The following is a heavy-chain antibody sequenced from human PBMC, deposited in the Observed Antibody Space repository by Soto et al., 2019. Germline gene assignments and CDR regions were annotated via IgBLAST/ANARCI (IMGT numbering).Heavy chain of an antibody. V-gene: IGHV3-9*01. CDR2: ISWTGGPI. Sequence: EVQLVESGGGLVQPGRSLRLSCAASGFNFNDYGMHWVRXXXGXXXXXXXGISWTGGPIGYSDSVKGRFTISRDNAKNXLYLXXNXXXXXXXXXXXXXXXXXXXXXXXXXXXXXWGQGTLVTVSS. CDR1: GFNFNDYG. J-gene: IGHJ4*02. CDR3: XXXXXXXXXXXXXXXXX.